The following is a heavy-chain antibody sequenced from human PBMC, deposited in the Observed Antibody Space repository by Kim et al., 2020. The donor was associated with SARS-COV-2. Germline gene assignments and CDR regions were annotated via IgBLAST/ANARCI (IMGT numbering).Heavy chain of an antibody. CDR1: GYTFTDYF. V-gene: IGHV1-2*02. J-gene: IGHJ3*01. CDR3: ARFTRAASPL. Sequence: ASVKVSCKASGYTFTDYFIHWVRQAPGQGLEWMGWINTNSGATNYALRFQGRVTVTRDTSISTAYMDLSSLTSDDTAVCYCARFTRAASPLWGQGTMVTVSS. D-gene: IGHD2-15*01. CDR2: INTNSGAT.